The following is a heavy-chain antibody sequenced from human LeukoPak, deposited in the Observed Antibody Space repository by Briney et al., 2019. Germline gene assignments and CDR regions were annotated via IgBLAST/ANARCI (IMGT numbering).Heavy chain of an antibody. CDR2: IYYSGST. CDR3: AREAPAWEGGMDV. V-gene: IGHV4-59*01. CDR1: GGSISSYY. Sequence: SETLSLTCTASGGSISSYYWSWIRQPPGKGLEWIGYIYYSGSTNYNPSLKSRVTISVDTSKNQFSLKLSSVTAADTAVYYCAREAPAWEGGMDVWGQGTTVTVSS. D-gene: IGHD1-26*01. J-gene: IGHJ6*02.